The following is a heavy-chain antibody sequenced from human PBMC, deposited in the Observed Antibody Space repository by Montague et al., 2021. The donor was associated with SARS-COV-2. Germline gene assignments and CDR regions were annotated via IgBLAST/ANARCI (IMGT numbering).Heavy chain of an antibody. J-gene: IGHJ4*02. CDR3: AREWGRTIDY. CDR1: DDSISSGTYY. D-gene: IGHD2-2*01. Sequence: TLSLTCTVSDDSISSGTYYWSWIRQPAGKGLEWIGRIYTSGGTNYNPSLKSRVAISVDTSKNQFSLKLSSVTAADTAVYHCAREWGRTIDYWGRGTLVTVSS. V-gene: IGHV4-61*02. CDR2: IYTSGGT.